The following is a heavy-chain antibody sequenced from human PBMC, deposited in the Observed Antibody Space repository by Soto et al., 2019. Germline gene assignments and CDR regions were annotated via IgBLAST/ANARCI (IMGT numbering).Heavy chain of an antibody. CDR2: IKSKTDGGKT. J-gene: IGHJ4*02. D-gene: IGHD2-15*01. CDR3: TTDPAAYRYCSGGSCYYYFDY. V-gene: IGHV3-15*01. Sequence: EVQLVESGGGLVKPGGSLRLSCAASGFTFSNAWMSWVRQAPGKGLEWVGRIKSKTDGGKTDYAAPVKGRFTISRDDSKNTLYLQMNSLKTEDTAVYYCTTDPAAYRYCSGGSCYYYFDYWGQGTLVTVSS. CDR1: GFTFSNAW.